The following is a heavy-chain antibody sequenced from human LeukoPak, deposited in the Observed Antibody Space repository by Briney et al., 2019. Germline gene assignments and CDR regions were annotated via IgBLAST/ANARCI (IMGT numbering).Heavy chain of an antibody. CDR3: ARRLAVAGSAYYDH. J-gene: IGHJ4*02. Sequence: SVKVSCKASGYTFTGYYMHWVRQAPGQGLEWMGRIIPMVEMTNYAQKFQGRVLITADKSTNTAYMELSSLRSEDTAVYYCARRLAVAGSAYYDHWGQGTLVTVSS. CDR2: IIPMVEMT. CDR1: GYTFTGYY. D-gene: IGHD6-19*01. V-gene: IGHV1-69*02.